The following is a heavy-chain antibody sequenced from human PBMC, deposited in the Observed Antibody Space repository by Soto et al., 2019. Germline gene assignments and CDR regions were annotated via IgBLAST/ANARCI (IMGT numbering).Heavy chain of an antibody. CDR2: INPSGGST. V-gene: IGHV1-46*03. D-gene: IGHD4-17*01. CDR1: GYTFTSYY. J-gene: IGHJ4*02. CDR3: ASSRGSYDYGAYSILVY. Sequence: ASVKVSCKASGYTFTSYYMHWVRQAPGQGLEWMGIINPSGGSTSYAQKFQGRVTMTRDTSTSTVYMELSSLRSEDTAVYYCASSRGSYDYGAYSILVYWRQGTLVTVSS.